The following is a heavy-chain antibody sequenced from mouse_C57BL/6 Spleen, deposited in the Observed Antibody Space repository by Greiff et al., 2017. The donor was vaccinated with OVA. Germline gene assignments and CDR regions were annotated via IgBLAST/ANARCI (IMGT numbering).Heavy chain of an antibody. CDR2: IDPSDSYT. CDR1: GYTFTSYW. D-gene: IGHD1-1*01. Sequence: VKLQQPGAELVMPGASVKLSCKASGYTFTSYWMHWVKQRPGQGLEWIGEIDPSDSYTNYNQKFKGKSTLTVDKSSSTAYMQLSSLTSEDSAVYYCARSAFTTVVRNWYFDVWGTGTTVTVSS. J-gene: IGHJ1*03. CDR3: ARSAFTTVVRNWYFDV. V-gene: IGHV1-69*01.